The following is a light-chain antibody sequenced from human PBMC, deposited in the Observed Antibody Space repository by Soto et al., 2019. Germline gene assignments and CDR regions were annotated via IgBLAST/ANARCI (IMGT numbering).Light chain of an antibody. CDR1: QSVSSNY. Sequence: EIVLTQSPGTLSLSPGERATLSCRASQSVSSNYLAWYQQKPGQAPRLLIYGASSRATGIPDRFSGSGSGTDFTLTISRLEPEDLAVYYCHQYGSSSWTFGQGTKVEIK. V-gene: IGKV3-20*01. CDR3: HQYGSSSWT. J-gene: IGKJ1*01. CDR2: GAS.